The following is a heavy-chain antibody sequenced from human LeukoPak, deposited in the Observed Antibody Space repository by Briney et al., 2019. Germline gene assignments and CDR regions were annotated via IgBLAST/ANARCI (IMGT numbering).Heavy chain of an antibody. J-gene: IGHJ4*02. D-gene: IGHD3-22*01. CDR3: ARGTSDITMIRDFDY. Sequence: LSLTCTVSGGSISSSSYYWGWIRQPPGKGLEWVSYISSSSSTIYYADSVKGRFTISRDNAKNSLYLQMNSLRAEDTALYYCARGTSDITMIRDFDYWGQGTLVTVSS. CDR1: GGSISSSSYY. V-gene: IGHV3-11*01. CDR2: ISSSSSTI.